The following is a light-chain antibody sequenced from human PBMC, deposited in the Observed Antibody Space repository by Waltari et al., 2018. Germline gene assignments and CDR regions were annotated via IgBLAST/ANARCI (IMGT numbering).Light chain of an antibody. CDR3: QQSYGVPKT. CDR2: AAS. J-gene: IGKJ1*01. Sequence: DIQMTQSPSSLSASVGDRVTITCRASQSISDSLNWYQQKPGKPPKLIYAASSLQSGVLSRFSGSGSGTDFTLTISSLQPEDFATYYCQQSYGVPKTFGQGTRVEIK. CDR1: QSISDS. V-gene: IGKV1-39*01.